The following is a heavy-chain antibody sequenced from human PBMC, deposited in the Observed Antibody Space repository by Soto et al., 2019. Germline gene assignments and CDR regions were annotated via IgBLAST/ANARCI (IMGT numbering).Heavy chain of an antibody. CDR3: AKDYGDYARYFDY. CDR1: GFTFSSYA. J-gene: IGHJ4*02. D-gene: IGHD4-17*01. Sequence: EVQLLESGGDLVQPGGSLRLSCAASGFTFSSYAMGWVRQAPGKGLEWVSVIGGSGGSTFYADSVKGRFTISRDNSKNTLYLQMNSLRAEDTAAYYCAKDYGDYARYFDYWGQGTLVTVSS. CDR2: IGGSGGST. V-gene: IGHV3-23*01.